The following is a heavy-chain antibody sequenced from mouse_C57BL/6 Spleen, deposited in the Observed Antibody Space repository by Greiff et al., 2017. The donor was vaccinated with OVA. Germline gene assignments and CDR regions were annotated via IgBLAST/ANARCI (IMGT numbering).Heavy chain of an antibody. CDR2: INPSTGGT. Sequence: EVQLQQSGPELVKPGASVKISCKASGYSFTGYYMNWVKQSPEKSLEWIGEINPSTGGTTYNQKFKAKATLTVDKSSSTAYMQLKSLTSEDSAVYYCARRGYGSSYAWFAYWGQGTLVTVSA. V-gene: IGHV1-42*01. J-gene: IGHJ3*01. CDR3: ARRGYGSSYAWFAY. CDR1: GYSFTGYY. D-gene: IGHD1-1*01.